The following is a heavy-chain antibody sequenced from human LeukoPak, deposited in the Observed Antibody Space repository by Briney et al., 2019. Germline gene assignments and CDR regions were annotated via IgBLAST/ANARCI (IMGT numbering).Heavy chain of an antibody. CDR2: ISGSSSYI. D-gene: IGHD2-15*01. CDR1: GFTFSSYS. V-gene: IGHV3-21*01. Sequence: GGSLRLSCAVSGFTFSSYSMNWVRQAPGKGLEWVSSISGSSSYIYYADSVKGRFTISRDNARNSLYLQMNSLRAEDTAVYYCARDGLAAATLHWCFDLWGRGTLVTVSS. CDR3: ARDGLAAATLHWCFDL. J-gene: IGHJ2*01.